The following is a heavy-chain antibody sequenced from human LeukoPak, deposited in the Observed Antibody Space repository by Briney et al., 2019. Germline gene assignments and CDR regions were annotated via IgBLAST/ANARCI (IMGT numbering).Heavy chain of an antibody. Sequence: GGSLRLSCAASGFTFSSYAMHWVRQAPGKGLEYVSAINSNGGDTYYANSVKGRSTISRDNSKNTLCLQMGNLRAEDMAVYYCAREEIALLAYSPEYWGQGALVTVSS. V-gene: IGHV3-64*01. CDR2: INSNGGDT. CDR3: AREEIALLAYSPEY. CDR1: GFTFSSYA. D-gene: IGHD2-15*01. J-gene: IGHJ4*02.